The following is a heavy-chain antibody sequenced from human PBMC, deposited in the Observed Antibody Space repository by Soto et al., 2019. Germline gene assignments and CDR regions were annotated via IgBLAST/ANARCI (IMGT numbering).Heavy chain of an antibody. CDR2: ISAYNGNT. V-gene: IGHV1-18*04. J-gene: IGHJ6*02. CDR3: ARLGYCSSTSCSRSSYYYGMDV. Sequence: VASVKVSCKASGYTFTSYGISWVRQAPGQGLEWMGWISAYNGNTNYAQKLQGRVTMTTDTSTSTAYMELRSLRSDDTAVYYCARLGYCSSTSCSRSSYYYGMDVWGQGTTVTVSS. CDR1: GYTFTSYG. D-gene: IGHD2-2*01.